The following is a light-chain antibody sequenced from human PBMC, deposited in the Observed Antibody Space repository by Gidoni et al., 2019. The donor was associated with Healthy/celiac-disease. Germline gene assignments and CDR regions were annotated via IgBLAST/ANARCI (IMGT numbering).Light chain of an antibody. CDR1: QGISSY. CDR2: AAS. Sequence: DIQLTQSPSFLSASVGDRVTITCRASQGISSYLAWYQKKPGKAPKLLIYAASPLHSGVPSRFSGSGSGTEFTLTISSLQPEDFATYYCQQLNSYLFTFGPXTKVDIK. CDR3: QQLNSYLFT. V-gene: IGKV1-9*01. J-gene: IGKJ3*01.